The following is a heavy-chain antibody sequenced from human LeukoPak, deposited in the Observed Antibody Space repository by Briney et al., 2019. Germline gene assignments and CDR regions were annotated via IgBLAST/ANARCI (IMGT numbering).Heavy chain of an antibody. V-gene: IGHV4-34*01. CDR2: INHSGST. J-gene: IGHJ4*02. Sequence: SETLSLTCAVYGGSFSGYYWSWIRQPPGKGLEWIGEINHSGSTNYNPSLKSRVTISVDTSKNQFSLKLSSVTAADTAVHYCAREGLRGIFDSWGQGTLVTVSS. CDR1: GGSFSGYY. CDR3: AREGLRGIFDS. D-gene: IGHD2-15*01.